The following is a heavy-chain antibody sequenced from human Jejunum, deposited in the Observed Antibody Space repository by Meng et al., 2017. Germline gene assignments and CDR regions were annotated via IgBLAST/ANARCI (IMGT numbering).Heavy chain of an antibody. CDR2: FYPGGDI. CDR3: ARGSFGQQIDY. V-gene: IGHV3-53*02. Sequence: GETGGAVLQPGGSLGLTVAAPGLTLSSTYMTWGRQAPGKGLEWVSTFYPGGDIYYADPVKGRFTISRDNSKNTLSLQMSSLRADDTAVYYCARGSFGQQIDYWGQGTLVTVSS. J-gene: IGHJ4*02. CDR1: GLTLSSTY. D-gene: IGHD1/OR15-1a*01.